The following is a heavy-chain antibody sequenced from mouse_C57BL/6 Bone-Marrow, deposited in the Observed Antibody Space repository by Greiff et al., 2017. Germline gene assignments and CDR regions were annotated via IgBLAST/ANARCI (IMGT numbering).Heavy chain of an antibody. D-gene: IGHD1-1*02. CDR2: IHPNSGST. CDR1: GYTFTSYW. Sequence: QVQLQQPGAELVKPGASVKLSCKASGYTFTSYWMHWVKQRPGQGLEWIGMIHPNSGSTNYNEKFKSKATLTVDKSSSTAYMQLSSLTSEASAVYSCARGTIFCDNWGQGTTLTGSA. J-gene: IGHJ2*01. CDR3: ARGTIFCDN. V-gene: IGHV1-64*01.